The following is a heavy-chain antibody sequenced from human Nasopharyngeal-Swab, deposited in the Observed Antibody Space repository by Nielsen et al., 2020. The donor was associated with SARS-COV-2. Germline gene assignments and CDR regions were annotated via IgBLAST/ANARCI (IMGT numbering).Heavy chain of an antibody. D-gene: IGHD3-22*01. J-gene: IGHJ4*02. Sequence: GGSLRLSCAASGFTFDDYAMHWVRQAPGKGLEWVSGISWNSGSIGYVDSVKGRFTISRDNAKNSLYLQMNSLRAEDTALYYCASSINYDSSGYYDYWGQGTLVTVSS. V-gene: IGHV3-9*01. CDR1: GFTFDDYA. CDR2: ISWNSGSI. CDR3: ASSINYDSSGYYDY.